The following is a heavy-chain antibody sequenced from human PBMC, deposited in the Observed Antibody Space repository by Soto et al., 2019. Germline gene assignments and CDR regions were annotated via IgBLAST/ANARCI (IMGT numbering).Heavy chain of an antibody. CDR2: IYHSGST. CDR3: ARGRCCSGGRCYSTQDY. V-gene: IGHV4-4*02. D-gene: IGHD2-15*01. J-gene: IGHJ4*02. Sequence: QVQLQESGPGLVKPSGTLSLTCAVSGGSISSSNWWSWVRQPPGKGLEWIGEIYHSGSTNYNPSLKSRVTISLYKSKNQCSLKLGSVSAADMAVYYCARGRCCSGGRCYSTQDYWGQGTLVTVSS. CDR1: GGSISSSNW.